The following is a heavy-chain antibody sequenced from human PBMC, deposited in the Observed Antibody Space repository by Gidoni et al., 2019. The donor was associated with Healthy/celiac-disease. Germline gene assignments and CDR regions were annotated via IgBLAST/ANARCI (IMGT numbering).Heavy chain of an antibody. CDR1: GSTFGAYA. V-gene: IGHV3-9*01. CDR2: ISWNSGSI. J-gene: IGHJ4*02. Sequence: EVQLVESGGGLVQPGRSLRLSCAASGSTFGAYAMHWVRQAPGKGLEWVSGISWNSGSIGYADSVKGRFTISRDNAKNSLYLQMNSLRAEDTALYYCAKDVDTAMITGDFDYWGQGTLVTVSS. D-gene: IGHD5-18*01. CDR3: AKDVDTAMITGDFDY.